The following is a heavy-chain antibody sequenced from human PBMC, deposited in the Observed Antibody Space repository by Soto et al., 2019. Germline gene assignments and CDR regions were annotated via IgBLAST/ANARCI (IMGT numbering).Heavy chain of an antibody. D-gene: IGHD1-26*01. CDR1: GFIFRSYA. CDR3: ARAFSGSYPNFDY. Sequence: GGSLRLSCLASGFIFRSYAMHWVRQAPGKGLDWVAVITYDGINGYYADSVRGRFAISRDNSKNTLYLQMNSLRPEDTAVYYCARAFSGSYPNFDYWGQGTLVTVSS. CDR2: ITYDGING. V-gene: IGHV3-30*09. J-gene: IGHJ4*02.